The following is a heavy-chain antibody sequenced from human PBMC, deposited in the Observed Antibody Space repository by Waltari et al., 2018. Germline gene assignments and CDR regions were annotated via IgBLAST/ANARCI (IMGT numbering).Heavy chain of an antibody. CDR2: INSDGSST. Sequence: EVQLVESGGGLVQPGGSLRLSCAASGFTFSSYWMHWVRQAPGKGLVWVSRINSDGSSTSYADSGKGRFTSSRDNAKNTLYLQMNSLRAEDTAVYYCARDPVVEMATMPYYYYGMDVWGQGTTVTVSS. D-gene: IGHD5-12*01. J-gene: IGHJ6*02. CDR1: GFTFSSYW. CDR3: ARDPVVEMATMPYYYYGMDV. V-gene: IGHV3-74*01.